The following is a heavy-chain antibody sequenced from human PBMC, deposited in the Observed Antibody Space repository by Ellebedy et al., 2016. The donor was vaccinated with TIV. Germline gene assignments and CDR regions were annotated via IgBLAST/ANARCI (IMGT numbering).Heavy chain of an antibody. CDR2: IGQSETGK. CDR1: GFIFSNYQ. V-gene: IGHV3-48*03. Sequence: GGSLRLXXAASGFIFSNYQFNWVRQAPGKGLEWLSFIGQSETGKHYADSVKGRFTVSRDNVKNSLYLQMNSLRVEDTAVYFCARDTPGEEDFDYWGQGTLVTFSS. CDR3: ARDTPGEEDFDY. J-gene: IGHJ4*02. D-gene: IGHD3-10*01.